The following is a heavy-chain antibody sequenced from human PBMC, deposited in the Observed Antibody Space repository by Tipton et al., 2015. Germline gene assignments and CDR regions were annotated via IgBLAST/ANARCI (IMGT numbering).Heavy chain of an antibody. CDR2: IHPSDSET. CDR3: ARHGSIGARQNWFDP. V-gene: IGHV5-51*01. D-gene: IGHD6-6*01. CDR1: GYTFSNHW. Sequence: QLVQSGGEVKKPGESLKISCKVSGYTFSNHWIGWVRQMPGKGLEWVGIIHPSDSETKYSPSFEGLVTISADKSISTVYLQWNSLKASDSGMYYCARHGSIGARQNWFDPWGQGTLVTVSS. J-gene: IGHJ5*02.